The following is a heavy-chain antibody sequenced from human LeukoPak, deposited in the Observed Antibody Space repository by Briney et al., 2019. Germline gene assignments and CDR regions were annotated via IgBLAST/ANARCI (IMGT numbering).Heavy chain of an antibody. CDR1: GYTFTGYY. D-gene: IGHD2/OR15-2a*01. V-gene: IGHV1-2*02. Sequence: GASVKVSCKASGYTFTGYYMHWVRQAPGQGLEWMGWINPNSGGTNYAQKFQGRVTMTRDTSISTAYMELSRLRSDDTAVYYCARGSDAILLSNNWFDPWGQGTLVTVSS. CDR2: INPNSGGT. J-gene: IGHJ5*02. CDR3: ARGSDAILLSNNWFDP.